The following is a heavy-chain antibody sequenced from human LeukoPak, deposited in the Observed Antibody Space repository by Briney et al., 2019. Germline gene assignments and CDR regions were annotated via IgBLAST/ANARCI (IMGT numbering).Heavy chain of an antibody. D-gene: IGHD2-2*01. CDR2: IYYSGST. V-gene: IGHV4-30-4*08. CDR1: GGSISSGDYY. Sequence: SSETLSLTCTVSGGSISSGDYYWSWIRQPPGQGLEWIGYIYYSGSTYYNPSLKSRVTISVDTSKNQFSLKLSSVTAADTAVYYCAAARKDIVVVPAAVNYYYYMDVWGKGTTVTVSS. CDR3: AAARKDIVVVPAAVNYYYYMDV. J-gene: IGHJ6*03.